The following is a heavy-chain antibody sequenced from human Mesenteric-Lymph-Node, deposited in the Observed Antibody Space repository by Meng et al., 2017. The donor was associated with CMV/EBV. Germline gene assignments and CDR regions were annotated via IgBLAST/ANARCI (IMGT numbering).Heavy chain of an antibody. D-gene: IGHD2-21*01. CDR1: GFTFIKYA. CDR2: IWYDGSEK. CDR3: AKDLGGGDNYYYGMDV. V-gene: IGHV3-33*06. J-gene: IGHJ6*02. Sequence: GGSLILSCVASGFTFIKYAMHWVRQAPGKGLEWVAVIWYDGSEKYYADSVKGRFTISRDNSKNTLYLQMDSLRADDTALYYCAKDLGGGDNYYYGMDVWGQGTTVTVSS.